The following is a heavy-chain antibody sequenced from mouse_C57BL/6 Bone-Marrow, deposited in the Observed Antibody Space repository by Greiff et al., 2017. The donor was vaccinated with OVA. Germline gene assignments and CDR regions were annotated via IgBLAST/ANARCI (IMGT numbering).Heavy chain of an antibody. CDR1: GYTFTSYG. Sequence: QVQLQQSGAELARPGASVKLSCKASGYTFTSYGISWVKQRTGQGLEWIGEIYPRSGNTYYNEKFNGKATLTADKSSSTAYMELRSLTSEDSAVYFCARNGCYGSRDYYAMDYWGQRTSVTVSS. CDR2: IYPRSGNT. CDR3: ARNGCYGSRDYYAMDY. V-gene: IGHV1-81*01. J-gene: IGHJ4*01. D-gene: IGHD1-1*01.